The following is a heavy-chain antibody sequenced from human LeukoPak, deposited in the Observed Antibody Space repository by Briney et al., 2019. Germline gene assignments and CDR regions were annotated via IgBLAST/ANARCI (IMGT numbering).Heavy chain of an antibody. J-gene: IGHJ6*03. CDR2: IVGSSRNI. Sequence: GGSLRLSCTASGFSFSTYSMNWVRQAPGKGLEWVSYIVGSSRNIYYADSVKGRFTISRENAKNSLYLQMNSLRAEDTAVYYCATYGSGSPYTYYYYYYMDVWGKGTTVTVSS. V-gene: IGHV3-21*04. CDR3: ATYGSGSPYTYYYYYYMDV. D-gene: IGHD3-10*01. CDR1: GFSFSTYS.